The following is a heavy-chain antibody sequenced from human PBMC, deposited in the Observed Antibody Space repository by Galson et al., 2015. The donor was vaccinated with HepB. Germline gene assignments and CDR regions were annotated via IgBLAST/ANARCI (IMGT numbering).Heavy chain of an antibody. CDR3: ARERLADSGYYYYYYGMDV. V-gene: IGHV3-30-3*01. Sequence: SLRLSCAASGFTFSSYAMHWVRQAPGKGLEWVAVISYDGSNKYYADSVKGRFTISRDNSKNTLYLQMNSLRAEDTAVYYCARERLADSGYYYYYYGMDVWGQGTTVTVSS. CDR1: GFTFSSYA. J-gene: IGHJ6*02. D-gene: IGHD6-19*01. CDR2: ISYDGSNK.